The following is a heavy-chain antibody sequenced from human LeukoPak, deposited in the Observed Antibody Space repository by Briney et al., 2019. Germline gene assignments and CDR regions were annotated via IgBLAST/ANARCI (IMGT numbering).Heavy chain of an antibody. J-gene: IGHJ4*02. CDR1: GGSISSGGYY. CDR3: ARALSDDCSGGSCYFFDY. CDR2: IYYSGST. Sequence: SETLSLTCTVSGGSISSGGYYWSWIRQHPGKGLEWIGYIYYSGSTYYNPSLKSRATISVDTSKNQFFLKLSSVTAADTAVYYCARALSDDCSGGSCYFFDYWGQGTLVTVSS. V-gene: IGHV4-31*03. D-gene: IGHD2-15*01.